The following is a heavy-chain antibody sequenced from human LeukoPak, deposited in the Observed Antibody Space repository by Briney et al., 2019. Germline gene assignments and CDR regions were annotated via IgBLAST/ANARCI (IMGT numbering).Heavy chain of an antibody. V-gene: IGHV3-23*01. J-gene: IGHJ4*02. Sequence: GGSLSLSCAASGFTFSSYAMSSVRQAPGKGLEWVSAISGSGGSTYYADSVKGRFTISRDNSKNTLYLQMNSLRAEDTAVYYCAKAGAVVVVAAKYFDYWGQGTLVTVSS. CDR2: ISGSGGST. CDR1: GFTFSSYA. CDR3: AKAGAVVVVAAKYFDY. D-gene: IGHD2-15*01.